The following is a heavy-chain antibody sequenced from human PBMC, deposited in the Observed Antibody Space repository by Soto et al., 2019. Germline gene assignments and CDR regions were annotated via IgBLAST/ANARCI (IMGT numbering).Heavy chain of an antibody. V-gene: IGHV5-10-1*01. CDR3: ARLGNDVLTGRYGMDV. J-gene: IGHJ6*02. Sequence: PGESLKISCKGSGYSFTSYWIGWVRQMPGKGLEWMGIIYPSDSYTDYNPSFQGHATISAEKSIGTVYLQWSTLRASDSAMYYCARLGNDVLTGRYGMDVWGQGTTVTVSS. CDR2: IYPSDSYT. D-gene: IGHD3-9*01. CDR1: GYSFTSYW.